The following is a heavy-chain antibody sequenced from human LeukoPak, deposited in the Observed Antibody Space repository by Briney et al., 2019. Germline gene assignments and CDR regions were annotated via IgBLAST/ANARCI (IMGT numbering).Heavy chain of an antibody. CDR2: MNPNSGNT. CDR3: ARVYRYFDWLFLGY. V-gene: IGHV1-8*01. J-gene: IGHJ4*02. Sequence: ASVKVSCKASGYTFTSYDINWVRQATGQGLEWMGWMNPNSGNTGYAQKFQGRVTMTRNTSISTAYMELSSLRSEDTAVYYCARVYRYFDWLFLGYWGQGTLVTVSS. CDR1: GYTFTSYD. D-gene: IGHD3-9*01.